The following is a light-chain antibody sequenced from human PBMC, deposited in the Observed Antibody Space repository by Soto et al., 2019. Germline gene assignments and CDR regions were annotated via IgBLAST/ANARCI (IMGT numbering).Light chain of an antibody. J-gene: IGLJ3*02. Sequence: QSVLTQPASVSGSPGQSITISCTGTSSDVGGYNYVSWYQQHPGKAPKLMIYEVSNRPSGVPNRFSGSKSGNTASLTISGLQAEDEADYYCSSYTSSSTWVFGGGTKVTV. CDR3: SSYTSSSTWV. CDR2: EVS. V-gene: IGLV2-14*01. CDR1: SSDVGGYNY.